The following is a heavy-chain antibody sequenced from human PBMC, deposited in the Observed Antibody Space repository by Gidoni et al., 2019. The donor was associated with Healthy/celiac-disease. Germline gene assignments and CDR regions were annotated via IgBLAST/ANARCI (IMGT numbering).Heavy chain of an antibody. Sequence: QVQLQESGPGLVKPSETLSLPCTVSGGSISSYYLSWIRQPPGKGLEWIGYIYYSGSTNYNPSLKSRVTISVDTSKNQFSLKLSAVTAADTAVYYCAREIFHGVFDYWGQGTLVTVSS. J-gene: IGHJ4*02. V-gene: IGHV4-59*01. CDR1: GGSISSYY. CDR3: AREIFHGVFDY. CDR2: IYYSGST. D-gene: IGHD3-3*01.